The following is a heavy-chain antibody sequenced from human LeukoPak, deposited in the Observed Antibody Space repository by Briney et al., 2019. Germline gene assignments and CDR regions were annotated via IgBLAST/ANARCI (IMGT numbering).Heavy chain of an antibody. Sequence: GASVTVSCKASGYTFTSYGVSWVRQAPGQGLEWMGWISAYNGNTNYAQKVQARVTMTRDTSTSTAYMELRSLRSDDTAVYYCARGLPWGQNSLYGMEVWGQGTTVTVSS. CDR2: ISAYNGNT. D-gene: IGHD7-27*01. CDR1: GYTFTSYG. CDR3: ARGLPWGQNSLYGMEV. J-gene: IGHJ6*02. V-gene: IGHV1-18*01.